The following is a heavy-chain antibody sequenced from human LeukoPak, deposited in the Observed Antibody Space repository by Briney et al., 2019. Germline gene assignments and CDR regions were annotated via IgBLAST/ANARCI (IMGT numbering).Heavy chain of an antibody. V-gene: IGHV1-18*01. CDR1: GYTFTSYG. CDR3: ARVFTMPTPGFDY. J-gene: IGHJ4*02. D-gene: IGHD2-2*01. Sequence: ASVKVSCKASGYTFTSYGISWVRQAPGQGLEWMGGISAYKGNKNYAQKLQGRVTMTTDTSTSTAYMELRSLRSDDTAVYYCARVFTMPTPGFDYWGQGTLVTVSS. CDR2: ISAYKGNK.